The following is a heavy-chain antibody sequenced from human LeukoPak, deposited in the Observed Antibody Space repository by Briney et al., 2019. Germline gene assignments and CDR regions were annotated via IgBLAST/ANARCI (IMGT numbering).Heavy chain of an antibody. CDR2: IYYSGST. V-gene: IGHV4-31*03. Sequence: PSQTLSLTCTVSGGSISSGGYYWSWIRQHPGKGLEWIGYIYYSGSTYYNPSLKSRVTISVDTSKNQFSLKLSSVTAADTAVYYCARDRAPGDIVVVPAAIGSRYYSMDVWGQGTTVTVSS. D-gene: IGHD2-2*01. CDR3: ARDRAPGDIVVVPAAIGSRYYSMDV. J-gene: IGHJ6*02. CDR1: GGSISSGGYY.